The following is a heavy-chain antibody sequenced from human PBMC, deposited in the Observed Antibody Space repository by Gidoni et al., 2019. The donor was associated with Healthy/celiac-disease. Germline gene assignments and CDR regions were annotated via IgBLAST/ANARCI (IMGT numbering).Heavy chain of an antibody. Sequence: QLQLQESGPGLVKPSETLSLTCTVSGGSISSSSYYWGWIRQPPGKGLEWIGGIYYSGSTYYNPSLKSRVTISVDTSKNQFSLKLSSVTAADTAVYYCARQSDIVAAAIWGQGTMVTVSS. CDR3: ARQSDIVAAAI. V-gene: IGHV4-39*01. D-gene: IGHD5-12*01. J-gene: IGHJ3*02. CDR1: GGSISSSSYY. CDR2: IYYSGST.